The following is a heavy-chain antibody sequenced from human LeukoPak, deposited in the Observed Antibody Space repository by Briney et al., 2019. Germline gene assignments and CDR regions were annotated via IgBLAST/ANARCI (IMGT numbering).Heavy chain of an antibody. D-gene: IGHD2-15*01. CDR1: GFTFSSYS. J-gene: IGHJ4*02. CDR3: ARDRGYCSGGSCYSPPPHFDY. CDR2: ISSSSSTI. Sequence: GGSLRLSCAASGFTFSSYSMNWVRQAPGKGLEWVSYISSSSSTIYYADSVKGRFTISRDNAKNSLYLQMNSLRAEDTAEYYCARDRGYCSGGSCYSPPPHFDYRGQGTLVTVSS. V-gene: IGHV3-48*01.